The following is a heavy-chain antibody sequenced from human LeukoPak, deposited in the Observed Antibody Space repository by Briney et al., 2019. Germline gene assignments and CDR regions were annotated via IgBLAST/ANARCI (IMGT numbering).Heavy chain of an antibody. CDR2: IYHSGST. CDR1: GYSISSNFH. V-gene: IGHV4-38-2*02. CDR3: ARLRGHCSGGSCYEDY. J-gene: IGHJ4*02. Sequence: SETLSLTCTVSGYSISSNFHWGWIRQSPGKGLEWIGSIYHSGSTYYNPSLKSRVTISVDTSKNQFSLKLSSVTAADTAVYYCARLRGHCSGGSCYEDYWGQGTLVTVSS. D-gene: IGHD2-15*01.